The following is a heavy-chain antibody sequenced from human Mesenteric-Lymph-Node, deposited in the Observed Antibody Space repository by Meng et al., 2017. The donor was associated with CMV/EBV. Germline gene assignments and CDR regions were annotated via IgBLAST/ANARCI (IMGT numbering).Heavy chain of an antibody. V-gene: IGHV4-31*02. Sequence: TVSGGSSSSGGYFWSWIRQHPGKGLEWIGYIYYSAYTYYNPSLKSRVSISVDTPENQFSLKLSSATVADTAVYYCARAYAAAGTPLSFGDWGQGALVTVS. CDR2: IYYSAYT. D-gene: IGHD6-13*01. CDR1: GGSSSSGGYF. J-gene: IGHJ4*02. CDR3: ARAYAAAGTPLSFGD.